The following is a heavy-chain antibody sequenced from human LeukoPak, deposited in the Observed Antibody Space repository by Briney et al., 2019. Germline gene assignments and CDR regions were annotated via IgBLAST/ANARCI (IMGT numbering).Heavy chain of an antibody. CDR2: IRSKANSYAT. J-gene: IGHJ4*02. D-gene: IGHD3-10*01. CDR1: GFTFSGSA. CDR3: TRILWFGESYYFDY. V-gene: IGHV3-73*01. Sequence: GGSLRLPCAASGFTFSGSAMHWVRQASGKGLEWVGRIRSKANSYATAYAASVKGRFTISRDDSKNTAYLQMNSLKTEDTAVYYCTRILWFGESYYFDYWGQGTLVTVSS.